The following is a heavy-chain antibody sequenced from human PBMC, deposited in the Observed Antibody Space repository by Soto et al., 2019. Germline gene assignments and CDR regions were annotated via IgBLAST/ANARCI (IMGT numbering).Heavy chain of an antibody. Sequence: QVQLVQSGAEVKKPGASVKVSCKASGYTFTSYYISWVRQAPGQGLVWMGWISGYNGNTNYAQKLQGRVTMTSDTSASTAYMEMRSLGTDATAVAYWGREGSPSLYWGQGTLVTVSS. V-gene: IGHV1-18*01. CDR1: GYTFTSYY. CDR2: ISGYNGNT. J-gene: IGHJ4*02. D-gene: IGHD2-2*01. CDR3: GREGSPSLY.